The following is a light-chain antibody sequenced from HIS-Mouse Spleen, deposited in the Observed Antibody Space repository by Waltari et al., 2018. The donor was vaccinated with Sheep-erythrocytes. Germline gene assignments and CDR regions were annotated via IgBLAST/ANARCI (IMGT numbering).Light chain of an antibody. CDR3: NSRDSSGNHVV. CDR1: SLRRYY. J-gene: IGLJ2*01. Sequence: SSELTQDPAVSVALGQTVRITCQGDSLRRYYARWYQQKPGQATVLVIYGKNNRPSGIPDRFSGSSSGNTASLTITGAQAEDEADYYCNSRDSSGNHVVFGGGTKLTVL. V-gene: IGLV3-19*01. CDR2: GKN.